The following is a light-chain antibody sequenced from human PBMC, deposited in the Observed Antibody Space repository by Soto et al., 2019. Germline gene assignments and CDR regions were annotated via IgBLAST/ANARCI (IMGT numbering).Light chain of an antibody. CDR1: QSVSSSY. CDR3: QQYGSSPRT. J-gene: IGKJ1*01. V-gene: IGKV3-20*01. CDR2: GAS. Sequence: EIVLTQSPGTLSLSPGERATLSCRASQSVSSSYLAWYQQKPGQAPRLLIDGASSRATGIPDRFSGSGSGTDFTLIISRPEPEDFAVYYCQQYGSSPRTFGQGTKVDIK.